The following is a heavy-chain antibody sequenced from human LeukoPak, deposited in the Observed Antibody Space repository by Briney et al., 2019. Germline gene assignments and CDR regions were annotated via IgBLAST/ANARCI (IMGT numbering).Heavy chain of an antibody. CDR3: ARFQYYDILTGYYHLWYFDL. J-gene: IGHJ2*01. CDR2: INHSGST. V-gene: IGHV4-34*01. Sequence: SETLSLTCAVSGGSFSGYYWSWIRQPPGKGLEWIGEINHSGSTNYNPSLKSRVTISVDTSKNQFSLKLSSVTAADTAVYYCARFQYYDILTGYYHLWYFDLWGRGTLVTVSS. CDR1: GGSFSGYY. D-gene: IGHD3-9*01.